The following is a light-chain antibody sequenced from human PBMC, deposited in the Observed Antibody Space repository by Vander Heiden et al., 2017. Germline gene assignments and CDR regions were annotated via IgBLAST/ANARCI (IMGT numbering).Light chain of an antibody. CDR3: QQYYATPFT. CDR2: WAS. V-gene: IGKV4-1*01. CDR1: QTVLYRSDNQNY. Sequence: IVTSQSPDSLAVSRGERATIPWNSSQTVLYRSDNQNYLGWYQQKAGQPPKLLISWASSRESGVPDRFSASGSGTDFTLTISSLQSEDVAVYFCQQYYATPFTFGGGTKVEI. J-gene: IGKJ4*01.